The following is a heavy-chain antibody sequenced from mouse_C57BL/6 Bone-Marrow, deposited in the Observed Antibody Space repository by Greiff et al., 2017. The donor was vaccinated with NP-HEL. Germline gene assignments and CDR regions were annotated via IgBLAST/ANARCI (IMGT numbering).Heavy chain of an antibody. CDR3: ASGGYGRSRFRYAMDY. CDR2: IYPGDGDT. J-gene: IGHJ4*01. D-gene: IGHD1-1*01. V-gene: IGHV1-80*01. Sequence: VQLQQSGAELVKPGASVKISCKASGYAFSSYWMNWVKERPGQGLEWIGQIYPGDGDTKYNGKFKGKATLTADKSSSTAYMQVSSLTSEDSADYFCASGGYGRSRFRYAMDYWGRGTSVTVSS. CDR1: GYAFSSYW.